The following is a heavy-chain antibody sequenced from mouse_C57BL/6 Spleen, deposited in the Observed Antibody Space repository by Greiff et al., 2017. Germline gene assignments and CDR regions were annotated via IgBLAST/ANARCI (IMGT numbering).Heavy chain of an antibody. CDR1: GYAFTNYL. J-gene: IGHJ4*01. V-gene: IGHV1-54*01. Sequence: VQLQQSGAELVRPGTSVKVSCKASGYAFTNYLIEWVKQRPGQGLEWIGVINPGSGGTNYNEKFKGKATLTADKSSSTAYMQLSSLTSEDSAVYFCARRRDYYAMDYWGQGTSVTVSS. CDR3: ARRRDYYAMDY. CDR2: INPGSGGT.